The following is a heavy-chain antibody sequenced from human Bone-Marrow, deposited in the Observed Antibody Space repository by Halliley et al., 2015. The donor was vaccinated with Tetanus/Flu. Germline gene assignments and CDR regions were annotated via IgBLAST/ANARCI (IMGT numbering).Heavy chain of an antibody. V-gene: IGHV3-11*05. J-gene: IGHJ5*02. CDR3: ARVSPFCGGDCYEFDT. D-gene: IGHD2-21*02. Sequence: SRPTSYTKYADSVKGRFTVSRDNALQSVYLQMSSLRVDDTAVYFCARVSPFCGGDCYEFDTWGQGAQVTVSS. CDR2: SRPTSYT.